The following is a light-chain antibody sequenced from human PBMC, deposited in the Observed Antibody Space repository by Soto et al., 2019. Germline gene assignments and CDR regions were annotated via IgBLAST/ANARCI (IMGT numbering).Light chain of an antibody. J-gene: IGKJ1*01. CDR1: QSISSW. CDR2: DAS. Sequence: DIQMTQSPSTLSASVGDRVTITCRASQSISSWLAWYQQKPGKAPKLLLYDASSLESGVPSRFSGSGSGTECTLTISGLQPDDFATYYCQQYNSYSTFGQGTNLEIK. V-gene: IGKV1-5*01. CDR3: QQYNSYST.